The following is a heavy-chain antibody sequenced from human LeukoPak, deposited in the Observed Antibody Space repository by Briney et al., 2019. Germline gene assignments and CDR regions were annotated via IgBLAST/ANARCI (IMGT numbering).Heavy chain of an antibody. CDR1: GGTFSSYA. CDR2: IIPIFGTA. V-gene: IGHV1-69*01. CDR3: ARDRAVAGVYYYYGMDV. D-gene: IGHD6-19*01. J-gene: IGHJ6*02. Sequence: GASVKVSCKASGGTFSSYAISWVRQAPGQGLEWMGGIIPIFGTANYAQKFQGRVTITADESTSTAYMELSSLRSEDTAVYYCARDRAVAGVYYYYGMDVWGQGTTVTVSS.